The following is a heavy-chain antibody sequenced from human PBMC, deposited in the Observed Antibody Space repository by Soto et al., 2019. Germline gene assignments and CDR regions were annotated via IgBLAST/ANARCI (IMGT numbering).Heavy chain of an antibody. Sequence: LSLTCTVSGGSISSYHWSWIRQPPGKGLEWIGYIYYSGSTNYNPSLKSRVTISVDTSKNQFSLKLSSVTAADTAVYYCARERKGRGYSLFDYWGQGTLVTVSS. D-gene: IGHD5-18*01. J-gene: IGHJ4*02. CDR2: IYYSGST. CDR3: ARERKGRGYSLFDY. V-gene: IGHV4-59*01. CDR1: GGSISSYH.